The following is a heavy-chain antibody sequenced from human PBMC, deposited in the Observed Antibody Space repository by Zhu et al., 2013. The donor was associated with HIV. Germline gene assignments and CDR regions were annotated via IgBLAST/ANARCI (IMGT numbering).Heavy chain of an antibody. CDR3: TRGLEYSSSPNDY. Sequence: EVQLVESGGGLVQPGRSLRLSCRGSGFTFGDYAMNWVRQAPGKGLEWICFIRRKDYGGTAEYAASVKGRFTLSRDDSKGIAYLQMNSLKTEDTAAYYCTRGLEYSSSPNDYWGQGTLVTVSS. CDR2: IRRKDYGGTA. D-gene: IGHD6-6*01. J-gene: IGHJ4*02. V-gene: IGHV3-49*04. CDR1: GFTFGDYA.